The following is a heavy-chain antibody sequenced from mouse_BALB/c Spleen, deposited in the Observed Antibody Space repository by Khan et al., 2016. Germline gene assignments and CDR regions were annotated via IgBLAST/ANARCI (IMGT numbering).Heavy chain of an antibody. Sequence: EVELVESGGGLVKPGGSLKLSCAASGFTFSDYYMYWVRQTPAKRLEWVATISDGGSYTYYPDSVKGRFTISRDNAKNNLYLQMSSLKSEDTAMYYCAREGVRRGFAYWGQGTLVTVSA. J-gene: IGHJ3*01. CDR2: ISDGGSYT. CDR3: AREGVRRGFAY. D-gene: IGHD2-14*01. CDR1: GFTFSDYY. V-gene: IGHV5-4*02.